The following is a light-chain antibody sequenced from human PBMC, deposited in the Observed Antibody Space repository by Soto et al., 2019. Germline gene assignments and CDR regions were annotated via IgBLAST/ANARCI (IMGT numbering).Light chain of an antibody. CDR1: SSNIGNNY. CDR3: GTWDSSLSAGKV. J-gene: IGLJ2*01. V-gene: IGLV1-51*01. CDR2: DNN. Sequence: QSVLTQPPSVSAAPGPRVTISCSGSSSNIGNNYVSWYQQLPGTAPNLLIYDNNKRPSGIPDRFSGSKSGTSATLGITGLQTGDEADYYCGTWDSSLSAGKVFGGGTKLTVL.